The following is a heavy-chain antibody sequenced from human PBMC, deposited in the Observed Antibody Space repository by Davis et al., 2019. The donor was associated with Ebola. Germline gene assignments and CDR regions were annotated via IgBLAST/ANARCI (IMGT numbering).Heavy chain of an antibody. Sequence: SETLSLTCTVSGGSISSYYWSWIRQSPGKGLEWIGEINHSGSTNYNPSLWGRVTISIDTSKKQFSLKLSSVTAADTAVYYCARGVGGASGWFDPWGQGTLVTVSS. D-gene: IGHD1-26*01. V-gene: IGHV4-34*01. J-gene: IGHJ5*02. CDR3: ARGVGGASGWFDP. CDR1: GGSISSYY. CDR2: INHSGST.